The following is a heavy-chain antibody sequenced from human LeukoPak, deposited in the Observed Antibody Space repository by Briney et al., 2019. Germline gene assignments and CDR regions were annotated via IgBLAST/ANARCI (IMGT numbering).Heavy chain of an antibody. Sequence: PGGSLRLSCAASGFTFSSHWMHWVRQAPGKGLVWVPRISSDGTNTNYADSVKGRFTISRDNAKNTLYLQMNSLRVEDTAVYYCTRGPPDGSGNYYPGDFWGQGTLVTVFS. CDR3: TRGPPDGSGNYYPGDF. CDR2: ISSDGTNT. CDR1: GFTFSSHW. V-gene: IGHV3-74*01. D-gene: IGHD3-10*01. J-gene: IGHJ4*02.